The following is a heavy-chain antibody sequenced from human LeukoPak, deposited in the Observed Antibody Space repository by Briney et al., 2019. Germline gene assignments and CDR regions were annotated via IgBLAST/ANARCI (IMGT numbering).Heavy chain of an antibody. Sequence: GGSLRLSCAASGFTFSSYWMAWVRQAPGKGLEWVANIKGDESARQQADSVKGRFTISRDNTRNSLYLQMTNLRGDDTAVYYCARDVVGSLDYWGQGTLVTVSS. J-gene: IGHJ4*02. CDR1: GFTFSSYW. CDR2: IKGDESAR. D-gene: IGHD1-26*01. V-gene: IGHV3-7*01. CDR3: ARDVVGSLDY.